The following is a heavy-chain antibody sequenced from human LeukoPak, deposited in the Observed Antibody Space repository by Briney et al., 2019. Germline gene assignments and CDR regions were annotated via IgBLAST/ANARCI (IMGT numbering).Heavy chain of an antibody. D-gene: IGHD3-3*01. CDR1: GFTFSSYS. CDR3: TTDHRTIYGVVFPDY. Sequence: PGGSLRLSCAASGFTFSSYSMNWVRQAPGKGLEWVGRINYKSKGGTADYAAPVKGRFTISRDDSKDTLYLQMNSLNTEDTAVYYCTTDHRTIYGVVFPDYWGQGTLVIVSS. J-gene: IGHJ4*02. V-gene: IGHV3-15*01. CDR2: INYKSKGGTA.